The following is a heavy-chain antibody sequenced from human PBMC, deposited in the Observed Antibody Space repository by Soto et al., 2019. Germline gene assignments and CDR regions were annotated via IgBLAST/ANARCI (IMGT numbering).Heavy chain of an antibody. CDR2: ITFSGNTV. Sequence: QVQLVESGGGLVKPGGSLRLSCAASGFTFSDSYMSWIRQAPGXXXEWISYITFSGNTVYYADSLKGRFTISRDNAKNSLXXXXXXXXXXXXXXXXXXXXXXXXXXXXDVWGQGTTVTVSS. J-gene: IGHJ6*02. CDR1: GFTFSDSY. V-gene: IGHV3-11*01. CDR3: XXXXXXXXXXXDV.